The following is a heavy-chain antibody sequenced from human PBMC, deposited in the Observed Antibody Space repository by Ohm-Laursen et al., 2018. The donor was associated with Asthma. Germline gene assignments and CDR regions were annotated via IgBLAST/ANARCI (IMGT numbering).Heavy chain of an antibody. V-gene: IGHV3-21*01. CDR1: GYTFSRYS. J-gene: IGHJ4*02. Sequence: SLRLSCAASGYTFSRYSIHWVRQIPGKGLEWVASISTASTFIYYADSVRGRFTTSRDNAKNSVYLQMNSLRAEDTAVYYCARDLTIFGVVPTYFDYWGQGTLVTVSS. CDR2: ISTASTFI. D-gene: IGHD3-3*01. CDR3: ARDLTIFGVVPTYFDY.